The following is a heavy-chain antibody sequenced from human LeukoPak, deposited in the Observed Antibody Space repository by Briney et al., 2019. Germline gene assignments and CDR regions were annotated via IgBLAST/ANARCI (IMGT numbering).Heavy chain of an antibody. Sequence: SETLSLTCAVYGGSFSGYYWSWIRQPPGKGLEWIGEINHSGSTNYNPSLKSRVTISVDTSKNQFSLKLSSVTAADTAVYYCARPDSSWNSRAFDIWGQGTMVTVSS. CDR2: INHSGST. CDR1: GGSFSGYY. CDR3: ARPDSSWNSRAFDI. V-gene: IGHV4-34*01. D-gene: IGHD6-13*01. J-gene: IGHJ3*02.